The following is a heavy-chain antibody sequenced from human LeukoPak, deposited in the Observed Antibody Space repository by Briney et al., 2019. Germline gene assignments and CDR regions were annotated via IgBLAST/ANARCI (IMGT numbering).Heavy chain of an antibody. CDR2: IVVGSANT. V-gene: IGHV1-58*01. CDR3: AAAPNYYGSGSYSFDN. CDR1: GFTFTTSA. Sequence: SVKVSCKASGFTFTTSAVQWVRQARGQRLEWIGWIVVGSANTNYVQKFQERVTITRDMSTRTAYMELSSLRSEDTAVYYCAAAPNYYGSGSYSFDNWGQGTLVTVSS. D-gene: IGHD3-10*01. J-gene: IGHJ4*02.